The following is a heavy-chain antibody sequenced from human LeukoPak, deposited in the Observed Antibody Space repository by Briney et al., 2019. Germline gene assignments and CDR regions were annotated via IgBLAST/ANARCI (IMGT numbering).Heavy chain of an antibody. CDR2: ISGSGGST. CDR1: GFTFSSYA. J-gene: IGHJ4*02. Sequence: PGGSLRLSCAASGFTFSSYAMSWVRQAPGKGLEWVSAISGSGGSTYYADSVKGRFTISRDNSKNTLYLQTNSLRAEDTAVYYCAKTCKETVTADYWGQGTLVTVSS. CDR3: AKTCKETVTADY. V-gene: IGHV3-23*01. D-gene: IGHD2-21*02.